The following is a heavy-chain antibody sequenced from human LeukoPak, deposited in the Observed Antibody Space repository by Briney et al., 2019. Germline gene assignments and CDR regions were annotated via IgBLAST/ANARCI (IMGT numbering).Heavy chain of an antibody. D-gene: IGHD3-16*01. V-gene: IGHV3-21*01. CDR2: ISSSSSYI. J-gene: IGHJ6*02. Sequence: GGSLRLSCAASGFTFSSYSMNWVRQAPGRGLEWVSSISSSSSYIYYADSVKGRFTISRDNAKNSLYLQMNSLRAEDTAVYYCARDWGYYYYYGMDVWGQGTTVTVSS. CDR3: ARDWGYYYYYGMDV. CDR1: GFTFSSYS.